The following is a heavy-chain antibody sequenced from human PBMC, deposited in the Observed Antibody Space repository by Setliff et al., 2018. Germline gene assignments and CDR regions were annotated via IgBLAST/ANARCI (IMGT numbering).Heavy chain of an antibody. V-gene: IGHV1-69*05. CDR1: GGTFSSYG. CDR3: TRARGPRVVLAADFDF. CDR2: TIPIFGTT. D-gene: IGHD3-16*01. Sequence: SVKVSCKASGGTFSSYGISWVRQAPGQGLEWMGGTIPIFGTTNYAQKFQDRVTIITDESTSTAYMELSSLRSDDTAVYFCTRARGPRVVLAADFDFWGQGTLVTVSS. J-gene: IGHJ4*02.